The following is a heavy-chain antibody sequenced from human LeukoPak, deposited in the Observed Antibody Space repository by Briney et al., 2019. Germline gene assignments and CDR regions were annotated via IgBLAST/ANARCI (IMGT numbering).Heavy chain of an antibody. CDR1: GGSISSSSYY. J-gene: IGHJ6*03. CDR2: INHSGST. V-gene: IGHV4-39*07. CDR3: AKERRYRGLTGLYYYYYMDV. Sequence: SETLSLTCTVSGGSISSSSYYWSWIRQPPGKGLEWFGEINHSGSTNYNPSLKSRVTISVDTSKNQFSLKLSSVTAADTAVYYCAKERRYRGLTGLYYYYYMDVWGKGTTVTISS. D-gene: IGHD3-9*01.